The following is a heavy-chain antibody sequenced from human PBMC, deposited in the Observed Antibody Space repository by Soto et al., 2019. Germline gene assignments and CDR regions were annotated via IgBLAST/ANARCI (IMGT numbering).Heavy chain of an antibody. CDR1: GFTFSSYW. Sequence: RLSCAASGFTFSSYWMHCISQSAGKGLVWVSRINYDGSSTSYAASVKGRFTISSTNAKNTLYLKVNSQRDEDTAVYCCARGMYYGMDVWGQGTTVTVSS. J-gene: IGHJ6*02. CDR3: ARGMYYGMDV. CDR2: INYDGSST. V-gene: IGHV3-74*01.